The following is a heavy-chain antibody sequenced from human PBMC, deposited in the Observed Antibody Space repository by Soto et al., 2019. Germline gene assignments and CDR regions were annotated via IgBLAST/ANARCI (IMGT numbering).Heavy chain of an antibody. D-gene: IGHD3-16*01. J-gene: IGHJ4*02. Sequence: QVQLEQSGAEVKKPGSSVKVSCKSSGGTYSPYTINWVRQAPGQGLEWMGRIIPFLGVTNYGLKFQARVTITADKATNTAYVELRGLRFEDTAVYYCARDWESLVSTCSFGGLWGRGTLVTVSS. CDR2: IIPFLGVT. CDR3: ARDWESLVSTCSFGGL. V-gene: IGHV1-69*02. CDR1: GGTYSPYT.